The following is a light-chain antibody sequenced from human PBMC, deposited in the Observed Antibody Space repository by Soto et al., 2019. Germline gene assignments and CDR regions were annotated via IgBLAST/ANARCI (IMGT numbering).Light chain of an antibody. Sequence: EIVLTQSPGTLSLSPGERATLSCRASQSVSSSYLAWYQQQPGQAPRLLIYGASSRATGLPDSFSGSGSGTEFTLNISRLEPEDFAVYYYQQYGSSPPNTFGQGTKLEIK. V-gene: IGKV3-20*01. J-gene: IGKJ2*01. CDR3: QQYGSSPPNT. CDR1: QSVSSSY. CDR2: GAS.